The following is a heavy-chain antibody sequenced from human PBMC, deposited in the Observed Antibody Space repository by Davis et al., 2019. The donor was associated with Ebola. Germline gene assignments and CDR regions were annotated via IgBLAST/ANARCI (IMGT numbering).Heavy chain of an antibody. V-gene: IGHV4-34*06. D-gene: IGHD6-6*01. Sequence: PSETLSLTCAVYGGSFSGYYWNWIRQPPGKGLEWIGEINHSGSTYYNPSLKSRVTISLDTSKNQFSLHLASVTAADTAVYYCATNSSSSPWFDPWGQGTLVTVSS. J-gene: IGHJ5*02. CDR2: INHSGST. CDR1: GGSFSGYY. CDR3: ATNSSSSPWFDP.